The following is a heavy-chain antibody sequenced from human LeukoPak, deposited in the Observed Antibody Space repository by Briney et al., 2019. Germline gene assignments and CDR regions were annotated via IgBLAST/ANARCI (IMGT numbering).Heavy chain of an antibody. CDR2: ISHDGTNK. Sequence: GGSLRLSCSASGFTSSNYTMHWVRQAPGKGLEGVALISHDGTNKNHADSVKGRFTISRDNSNNTLYLQMSSLRAEDTAVYYCARGPGALDYWGQGTLVTVSS. CDR1: GFTSSNYT. V-gene: IGHV3-30*04. CDR3: ARGPGALDY. J-gene: IGHJ4*02. D-gene: IGHD2-2*01.